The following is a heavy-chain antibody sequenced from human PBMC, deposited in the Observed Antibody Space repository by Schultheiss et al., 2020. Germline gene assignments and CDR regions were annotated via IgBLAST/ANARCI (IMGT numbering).Heavy chain of an antibody. J-gene: IGHJ6*03. V-gene: IGHV4-38-2*02. CDR2: IYYSGST. CDR3: ARDDYGDHAYYYYYMDV. D-gene: IGHD4-17*01. CDR1: GGSISSGYY. Sequence: SQTLSLTCTVSGGSISSGYYWGWIRQPPGKGLEWIGSIYYSGSTYYNPSLKSRVTISVDTSKNQFSLKLSSVTAADTAVYYCARDDYGDHAYYYYYMDVWGKGTTVTVYS.